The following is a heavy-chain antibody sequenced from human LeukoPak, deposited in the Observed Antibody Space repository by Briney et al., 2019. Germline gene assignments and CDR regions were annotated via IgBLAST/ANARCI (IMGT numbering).Heavy chain of an antibody. CDR3: ARGSYCSADICSGGDAFDI. D-gene: IGHD2-15*01. V-gene: IGHV4-4*07. J-gene: IGHJ3*02. Sequence: PSEPLSLTCTVSGGSINNYYWGWIRQPAGKGLEWIGRIYTRGSTNYNPSLKSRVTMSVDTSKNQFSLKLSSVTAADTAVYYCARGSYCSADICSGGDAFDIWGQGTMLSVSS. CDR2: IYTRGST. CDR1: GGSINNYY.